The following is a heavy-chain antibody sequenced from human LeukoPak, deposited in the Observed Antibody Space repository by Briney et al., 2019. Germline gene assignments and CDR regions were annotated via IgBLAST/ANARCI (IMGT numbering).Heavy chain of an antibody. J-gene: IGHJ4*02. CDR3: ARRSVDIATDYFDY. V-gene: IGHV1-18*01. Sequence: GASVKVSCKASGYTFTSYGLSWVRQAPGQGLEWMGWISAYSDNTNYAQKLQGRVTMTTDTSTSTAYMELRSLRSDDTAVYYCARRSVDIATDYFDYWGQGTLVTASS. CDR1: GYTFTSYG. CDR2: ISAYSDNT. D-gene: IGHD2-2*03.